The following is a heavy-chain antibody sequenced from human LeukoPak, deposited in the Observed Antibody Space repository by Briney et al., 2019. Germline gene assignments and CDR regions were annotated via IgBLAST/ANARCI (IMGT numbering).Heavy chain of an antibody. Sequence: GGSLRLSCAASGFTFSSYAMSWVRQAPGKGLEWVSAISGSGGSTYYADSVKGRFTISRDNSKNTLYLQMNSLRAEDTAVYFCARRSITMVRGSHYYFDYWGRGTLVTVSS. CDR1: GFTFSSYA. CDR3: ARRSITMVRGSHYYFDY. D-gene: IGHD3-10*01. J-gene: IGHJ4*02. CDR2: ISGSGGST. V-gene: IGHV3-23*01.